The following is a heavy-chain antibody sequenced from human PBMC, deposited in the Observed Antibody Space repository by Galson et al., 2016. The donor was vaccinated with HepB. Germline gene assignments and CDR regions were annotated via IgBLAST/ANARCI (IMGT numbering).Heavy chain of an antibody. D-gene: IGHD1-26*01. Sequence: SETLSLTCAVYGGSLRGYYWSWIRQPPGKGLEWIGEINHSGNTNYNPSLKSRVTMTVDASKNQFSLTLRSATAAETALYFCARISLRVGQDYWGQGTLVTVSS. CDR3: ARISLRVGQDY. CDR1: GGSLRGYY. CDR2: INHSGNT. J-gene: IGHJ4*02. V-gene: IGHV4-34*01.